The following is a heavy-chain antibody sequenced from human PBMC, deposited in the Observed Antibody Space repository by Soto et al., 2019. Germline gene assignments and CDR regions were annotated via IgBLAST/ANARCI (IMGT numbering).Heavy chain of an antibody. J-gene: IGHJ5*02. Sequence: SDTLSLTFTVSGGSISSGGYYWIWIRHPPGKGLEWIGYIFYSGSTYYNPSLKSRVTISVDTSKNQFSLQLSSVTAADTAVYYCARVIVVHYYWFGLWGQGTLVTVPS. CDR2: IFYSGST. CDR3: ARVIVVHYYWFGL. D-gene: IGHD3-22*01. V-gene: IGHV4-30-4*02. CDR1: GGSISSGGYY.